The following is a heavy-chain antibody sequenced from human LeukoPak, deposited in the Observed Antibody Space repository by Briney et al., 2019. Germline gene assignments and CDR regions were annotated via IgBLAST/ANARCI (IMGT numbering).Heavy chain of an antibody. CDR1: GYTFTSYG. Sequence: ASVKVSCKASGYTFTSYGISWVRQAPGQGLEWMGWISAYNGNTNYAQKLQGRVTMTTDTSTSTAYMELRSLRSDGTAVYYCAREACPSGGSCYSDYWGQGTLVTVSS. CDR3: AREACPSGGSCYSDY. J-gene: IGHJ4*02. D-gene: IGHD2-15*01. V-gene: IGHV1-18*01. CDR2: ISAYNGNT.